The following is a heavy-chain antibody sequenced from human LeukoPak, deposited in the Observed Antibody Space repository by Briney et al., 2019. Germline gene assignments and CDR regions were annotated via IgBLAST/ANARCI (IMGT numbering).Heavy chain of an antibody. CDR1: GFTFSSFG. CDR3: AKNGDRGAYCSGGSCYPYYYYNMDV. D-gene: IGHD2-15*01. J-gene: IGHJ6*03. V-gene: IGHV3-23*01. CDR2: ISSTGGTA. Sequence: GGSLRLSCAASGFTFSSFGMSWVRQAPGKGLEWVSAISSTGGTAYYADSVKGRFTISRDNSKNTLYLQMNSLRAEDTATYCCAKNGDRGAYCSGGSCYPYYYYNMDVWGKGTTVTISS.